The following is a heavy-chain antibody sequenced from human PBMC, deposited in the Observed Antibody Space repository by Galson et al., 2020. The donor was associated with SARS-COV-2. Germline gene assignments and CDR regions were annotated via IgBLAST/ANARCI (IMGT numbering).Heavy chain of an antibody. CDR1: GASISSGPYY. V-gene: IGHV4-61*02. CDR2: IYKSGRT. CDR3: ARGNSPCVTIFGILTGTCGMDV. D-gene: IGHD3-3*01. J-gene: IGHJ6*02. Sequence: SETLSLTCTVSGASISSGPYYWSWIRQPAGKGLDWIGRIYKSGRTDYNPSLWRQATMSVETSKNQFSLKLSSVTAADTAVYYCARGNSPCVTIFGILTGTCGMDVWGQGTTVTVSS.